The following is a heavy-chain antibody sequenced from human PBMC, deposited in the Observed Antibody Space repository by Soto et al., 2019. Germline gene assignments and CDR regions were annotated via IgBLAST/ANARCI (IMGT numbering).Heavy chain of an antibody. D-gene: IGHD6-13*01. J-gene: IGHJ4*02. V-gene: IGHV3-23*01. CDR2: ISGGGNDR. CDR3: ARSLFIASTDTEPFDS. CDR1: GFTFSSYA. Sequence: EVQLLESGGGLVQPGGSLTLSCAASGFTFSSYAMSWVRQAPGKGLEWVSAISGGGNDRFYADSVRGRFTISRDNSRNTLYLHMNSLRAEDTAVHYCARSLFIASTDTEPFDSWGQG.